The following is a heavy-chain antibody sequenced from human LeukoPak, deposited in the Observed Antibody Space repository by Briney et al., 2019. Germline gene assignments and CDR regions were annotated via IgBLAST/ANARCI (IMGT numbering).Heavy chain of an antibody. D-gene: IGHD1-26*01. CDR1: GFTFSSYG. Sequence: GGSLRLSCAASGFTFSSYGMHWVRQAPGKGLEWVAFIRYDGSNKYYADPVKGRFTISRDNSTNTLYLQMNSLRAEDTAVYYCARSPRLGRYGYGPWELPVSYFDYWGQGTLVTVSS. V-gene: IGHV3-30*02. CDR2: IRYDGSNK. CDR3: ARSPRLGRYGYGPWELPVSYFDY. J-gene: IGHJ4*02.